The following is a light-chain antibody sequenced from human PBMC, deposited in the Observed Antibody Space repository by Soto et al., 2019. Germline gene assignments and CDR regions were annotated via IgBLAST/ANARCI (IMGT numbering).Light chain of an antibody. V-gene: IGLV2-8*01. CDR2: EVS. J-gene: IGLJ3*02. CDR1: SSDVGAYNY. Sequence: QSALTQPPSASGSPGQSVTISCTGTSSDVGAYNYVSWYQQHPGKAPKLMIYEVSKRPSGVPDRFSGSKSGNTASLTVSGLQAEDEADYYCSSYVGSRVFGGGTQLTVL. CDR3: SSYVGSRV.